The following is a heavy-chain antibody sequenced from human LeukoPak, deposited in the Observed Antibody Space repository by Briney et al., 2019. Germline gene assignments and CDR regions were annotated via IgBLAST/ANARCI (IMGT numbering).Heavy chain of an antibody. J-gene: IGHJ5*02. CDR3: ARHPYQLLWLSWFDP. D-gene: IGHD2-2*01. Sequence: SETLSLTCTVSGASISSSRYYWGWIRQPPGKGLEWIGSIYYSGSTYYNPSLKSRVTISVDTSKNQFSLKLSSVTAADTAVYYCARHPYQLLWLSWFDPWGQGTLVTVSS. V-gene: IGHV4-39*01. CDR2: IYYSGST. CDR1: GASISSSRYY.